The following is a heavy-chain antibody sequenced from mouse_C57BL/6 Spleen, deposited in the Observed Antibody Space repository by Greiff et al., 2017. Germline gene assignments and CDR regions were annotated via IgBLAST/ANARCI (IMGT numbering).Heavy chain of an antibody. Sequence: EVQVVESEGGLVQPGSSMKLSCTASGFTFSDYYMAWVRQVPEKGLEWVANINYDGSSTYYLDSLKSRFIISRDNAKNILYLQMSSLKSEDTATYYCARRGNYGGYAMDYWGQGTSVTVSS. CDR1: GFTFSDYY. J-gene: IGHJ4*01. V-gene: IGHV5-16*01. D-gene: IGHD2-1*01. CDR2: INYDGSST. CDR3: ARRGNYGGYAMDY.